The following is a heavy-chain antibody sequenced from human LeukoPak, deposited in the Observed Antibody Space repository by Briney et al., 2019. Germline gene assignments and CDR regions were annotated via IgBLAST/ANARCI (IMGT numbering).Heavy chain of an antibody. Sequence: PGGSLSLSCAASGFTFSSYAMHWVRQAPGKGLEWVAVISYDGANKYYADSVKGRFTISRDNSKSTLYLQMNSLRAEDTAVYSCAREYCSGGSCYGMDVWGKGTTVTVSS. CDR2: ISYDGANK. V-gene: IGHV3-30*04. CDR3: AREYCSGGSCYGMDV. D-gene: IGHD2-15*01. CDR1: GFTFSSYA. J-gene: IGHJ6*04.